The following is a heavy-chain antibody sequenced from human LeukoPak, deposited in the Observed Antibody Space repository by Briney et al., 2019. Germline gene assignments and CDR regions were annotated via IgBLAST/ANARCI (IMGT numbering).Heavy chain of an antibody. D-gene: IGHD2-21*02. V-gene: IGHV4-39*07. J-gene: IGHJ4*02. CDR1: GGSISSSSYY. Sequence: SETLSLTCTVSGGSISSSSYYWGWIRQPPGKGLEWIGSIYYSGSTYYNPSLKSRVTISVDTSENQFSLKLSSVTAADTAVYYCARAYCGGDCYLFDYWGQGTLVTVSS. CDR3: ARAYCGGDCYLFDY. CDR2: IYYSGST.